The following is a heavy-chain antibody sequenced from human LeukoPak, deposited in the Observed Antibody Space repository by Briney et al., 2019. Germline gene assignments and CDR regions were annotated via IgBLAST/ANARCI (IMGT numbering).Heavy chain of an antibody. V-gene: IGHV3-30*04. CDR3: AMDYYDSNGYSRGWDY. J-gene: IGHJ4*02. Sequence: GGSLRLSCAASGFTFTSLPLHWVRQAPGKGLEWVAVSSNHGSDEYYADSVKGRFTISSDNSKKTVYLQMDSLRAEDTAVYYCAMDYYDSNGYSRGWDYWGQGTLVTVSS. CDR1: GFTFTSLP. CDR2: SSNHGSDE. D-gene: IGHD3-22*01.